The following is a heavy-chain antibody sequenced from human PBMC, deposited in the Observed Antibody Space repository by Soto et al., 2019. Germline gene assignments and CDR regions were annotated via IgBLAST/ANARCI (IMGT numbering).Heavy chain of an antibody. CDR2: IYYSGST. J-gene: IGHJ5*02. CDR1: GGSISSYY. V-gene: IGHV4-59*01. Sequence: SETLSLTCTVSGGSISSYYWSWIRQPPGKGLEWIGYIYYSGSTNYNPSLKSRVTISVDTSKNQFSLKLSSVTAADTAVYYCARLQQLASVEVWFGPWGQGTLVTVPQ. D-gene: IGHD6-13*01. CDR3: ARLQQLASVEVWFGP.